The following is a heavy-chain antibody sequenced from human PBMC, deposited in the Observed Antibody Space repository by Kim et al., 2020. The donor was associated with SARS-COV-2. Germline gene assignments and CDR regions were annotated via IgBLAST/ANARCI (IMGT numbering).Heavy chain of an antibody. CDR1: GFTVSSNY. CDR3: ARDLDTAMVRGDY. D-gene: IGHD5-18*01. CDR2: IYSGGST. V-gene: IGHV3-53*01. J-gene: IGHJ4*02. Sequence: GGSLRLSCAASGFTVSSNYMSWVRQAPGKGLEWVSVIYSGGSTYYADSVKGRFTISRDNSKNTLYLQMNSLRAEDTAVYYCARDLDTAMVRGDYWGQGTLVTVSS.